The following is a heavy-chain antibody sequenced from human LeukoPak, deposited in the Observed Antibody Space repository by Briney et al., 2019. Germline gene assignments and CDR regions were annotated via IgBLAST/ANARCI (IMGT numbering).Heavy chain of an antibody. Sequence: GGSLRLSCAASGFTFSSYWMHWVRRAPGKGLVWVSRINGDGSSTNYADSVRGRFTISRDNAKNTLYLQMNSLRAEDTAVFYCARDPYSGYDRSLDVWGQGTTVTVSS. CDR2: INGDGSST. CDR1: GFTFSSYW. CDR3: ARDPYSGYDRSLDV. J-gene: IGHJ6*02. V-gene: IGHV3-74*01. D-gene: IGHD5-12*01.